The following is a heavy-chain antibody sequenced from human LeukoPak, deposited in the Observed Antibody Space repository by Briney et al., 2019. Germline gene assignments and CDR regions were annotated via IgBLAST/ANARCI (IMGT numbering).Heavy chain of an antibody. Sequence: GASVKVSCKASGGTFSSYAISWVRQAPGQGLEWMGRIIPILGIANYAQKFQGRVTITADKSTSTAYMELSSLRSEDTAVYYCARPTILGRVGYWYFDLWGRGTLVTVSS. J-gene: IGHJ2*01. D-gene: IGHD3-3*01. CDR3: ARPTILGRVGYWYFDL. CDR2: IIPILGIA. V-gene: IGHV1-69*04. CDR1: GGTFSSYA.